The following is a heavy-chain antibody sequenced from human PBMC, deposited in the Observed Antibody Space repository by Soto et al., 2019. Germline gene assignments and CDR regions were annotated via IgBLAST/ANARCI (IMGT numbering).Heavy chain of an antibody. V-gene: IGHV4-30-4*01. Sequence: QVQLQESGPGLVKPSQTLSLTCTVSGGSISSGDYYWSWIRQPPGKGLEWIGYIYYSGSTYYNPSLKSRVTISVDTSKNQLSLKLSSVTAAVTAVYYCARVGGFGATTIDYWGQGTLVTVSS. D-gene: IGHD3-10*01. CDR1: GGSISSGDYY. J-gene: IGHJ4*02. CDR2: IYYSGST. CDR3: ARVGGFGATTIDY.